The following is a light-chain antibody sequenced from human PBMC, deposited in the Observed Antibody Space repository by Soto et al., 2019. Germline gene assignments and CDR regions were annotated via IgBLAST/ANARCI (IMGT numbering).Light chain of an antibody. CDR3: QQRTKWPPT. J-gene: IGKJ1*01. CDR2: DAS. V-gene: IGKV3-11*01. Sequence: EIVLTQSPATLALSPGERATLSCRASQSVSTYLAWYQQKPGQAPRLLIYDASSRATGILARFSGSGSGTDFTLAISSLEPEDFAVYYCQQRTKWPPTFGQGTKVEIK. CDR1: QSVSTY.